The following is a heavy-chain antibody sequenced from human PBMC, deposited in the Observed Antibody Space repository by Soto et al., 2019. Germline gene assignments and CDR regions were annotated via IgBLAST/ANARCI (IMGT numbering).Heavy chain of an antibody. CDR3: ARESRGAMIVLVIIRSDAFDI. D-gene: IGHD3-22*01. Sequence: QVQLVQSGAEVKKPGASVKVSCKASGYTFTSYYMHWVRQAPGQGLEWMGIINPSGGSTSYAQKFQGRVTKTRDTSTSTVYMELSSLRSEDTAVYYCARESRGAMIVLVIIRSDAFDIWGQGTMVTVSS. V-gene: IGHV1-46*01. J-gene: IGHJ3*02. CDR1: GYTFTSYY. CDR2: INPSGGST.